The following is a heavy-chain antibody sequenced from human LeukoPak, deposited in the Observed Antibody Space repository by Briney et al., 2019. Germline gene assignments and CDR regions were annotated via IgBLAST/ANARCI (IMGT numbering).Heavy chain of an antibody. J-gene: IGHJ4*02. D-gene: IGHD2-2*02. Sequence: PSETLSLTCAVYGGSFSGYYWSWIRQPPGKGLEWIGEINHSGSTNYNPSLKSRVTISVDTSKNQFSLKLSSVTAADTAVYYCARETALGYCSSTSCYTFDYWGQGTLVTVSS. CDR1: GGSFSGYY. V-gene: IGHV4-34*01. CDR3: ARETALGYCSSTSCYTFDY. CDR2: INHSGST.